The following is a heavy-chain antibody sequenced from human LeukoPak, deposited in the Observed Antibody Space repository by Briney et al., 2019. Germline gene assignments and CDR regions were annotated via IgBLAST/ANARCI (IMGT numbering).Heavy chain of an antibody. Sequence: SETLSLTCTVSGGSISSRNYYWGWIRQTPGKGLEWIGSIYSSGSTCYNPSLKSPFTISVDTSKNQFSLKVGSVTAADTAVYYCAGAPWGPFDFWSQGTLVTVSS. V-gene: IGHV4-39*07. CDR1: GGSISSRNYY. J-gene: IGHJ4*02. CDR3: AGAPWGPFDF. D-gene: IGHD7-27*01. CDR2: IYSSGST.